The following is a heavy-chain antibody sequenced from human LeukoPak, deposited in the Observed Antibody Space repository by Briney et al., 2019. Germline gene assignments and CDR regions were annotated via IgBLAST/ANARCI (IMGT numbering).Heavy chain of an antibody. J-gene: IGHJ4*02. CDR2: IYNSGST. D-gene: IGHD1-1*01. V-gene: IGHV4-61*02. CDR3: ARAGTTGDFDF. Sequence: SSETLSLTCSVSGGSISSGGYYWNWIRQPAGKGLEWIGRIYNSGSTNYNPSLKSRVTISVDTSKNQFSLKLTSVTAADTAVYYCARAGTTGDFDFWGQGTLVTVSS. CDR1: GGSISSGGYY.